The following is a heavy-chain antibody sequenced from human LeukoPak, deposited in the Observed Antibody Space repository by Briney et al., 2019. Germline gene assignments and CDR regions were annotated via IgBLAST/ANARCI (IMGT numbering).Heavy chain of an antibody. D-gene: IGHD2-2*01. Sequence: ASVKVSCKASGYTFTSNYIHWVRQAPGQGLEWMGMIYPRDGSTSYAQKFQGRVTMTRDTSTSTVYMELSSLRSEDTAVYYCARPGVPVASTSYFDYWGQGTLVTVSS. CDR3: ARPGVPVASTSYFDY. CDR1: GYTFTSNY. J-gene: IGHJ4*02. CDR2: IYPRDGST. V-gene: IGHV1-46*01.